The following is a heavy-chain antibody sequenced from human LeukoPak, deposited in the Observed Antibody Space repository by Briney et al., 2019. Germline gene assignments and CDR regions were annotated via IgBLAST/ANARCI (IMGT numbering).Heavy chain of an antibody. Sequence: ASVKVSCKASGHMFTDYYMHWVRQAPGQGLEWMGWVNVDSGGTKYAQKFQGRVTMTRDTSISTAFMDLTRLRSDDTAVYYCARDSKVTGTSLDSWGQGTLVTVSS. CDR3: ARDSKVTGTSLDS. CDR1: GHMFTDYY. J-gene: IGHJ4*02. CDR2: VNVDSGGT. V-gene: IGHV1-2*02. D-gene: IGHD6-19*01.